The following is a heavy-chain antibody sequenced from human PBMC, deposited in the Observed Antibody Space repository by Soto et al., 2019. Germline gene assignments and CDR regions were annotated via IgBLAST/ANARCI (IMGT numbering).Heavy chain of an antibody. CDR1: GFSVSNYV. CDR3: AREMPLEDLGTIIPQSYFHNAMDV. CDR2: ISFDGRFK. J-gene: IGHJ6*02. V-gene: IGHV3-30*03. Sequence: GGSLRLSCAASGFSVSNYVMHWVRQAPGKGLEWVTLISFDGRFKKYEDSVKGRFTISRDNSENTLFLQMNSLRAADTAVYYCAREMPLEDLGTIIPQSYFHNAMDVWGQGTPVTVSS. D-gene: IGHD1-1*01.